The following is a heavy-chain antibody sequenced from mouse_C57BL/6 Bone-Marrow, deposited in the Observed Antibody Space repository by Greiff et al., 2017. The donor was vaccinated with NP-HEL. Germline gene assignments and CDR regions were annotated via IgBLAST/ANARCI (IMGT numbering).Heavy chain of an antibody. CDR3: AITEDYYDGSSYYAMDY. J-gene: IGHJ4*01. CDR1: GYTFTSYW. Sequence: QVQLQQPGAELVKPGASVKVSCKASGYTFTSYWMHWVKQRPGQGLEWIGRIHPSDSDTNYNQKFKGKATLTVDKSSSTAYMQLSSLTSEDSAVYYCAITEDYYDGSSYYAMDYWGQGTSVTVSS. D-gene: IGHD1-1*01. CDR2: IHPSDSDT. V-gene: IGHV1-74*01.